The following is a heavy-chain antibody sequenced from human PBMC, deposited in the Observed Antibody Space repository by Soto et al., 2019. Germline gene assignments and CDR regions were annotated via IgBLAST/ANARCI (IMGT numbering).Heavy chain of an antibody. J-gene: IGHJ4*02. V-gene: IGHV1-69*13. CDR2: IIPIFGTA. Sequence: SVKVSCKASGGTFSSYAISWVRQAPGQGLEWMGGIIPIFGTANYAQKFQGRVTITADESTSTAYMELSSLRSEDTAVYYCARLEKADGGGNCYSYYFDYWGQGTLGAVSS. D-gene: IGHD2-21*02. CDR3: ARLEKADGGGNCYSYYFDY. CDR1: GGTFSSYA.